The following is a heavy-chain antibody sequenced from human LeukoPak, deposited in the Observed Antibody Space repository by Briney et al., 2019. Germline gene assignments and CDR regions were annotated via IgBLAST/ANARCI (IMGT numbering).Heavy chain of an antibody. CDR2: IYYSGST. Sequence: SSETLSLTCTVSGSSISSSSYYWGWIRQPPGKGLEWIGSIYYSGSTYYNPSLKSRVTISVDTSKNQFSLKLSSVTAADTAVYYCAVPIYGSGSYRNINNYYYYGMDVWGQGTTVTVSS. CDR3: AVPIYGSGSYRNINNYYYYGMDV. V-gene: IGHV4-39*01. CDR1: GSSISSSSYY. D-gene: IGHD3-10*01. J-gene: IGHJ6*02.